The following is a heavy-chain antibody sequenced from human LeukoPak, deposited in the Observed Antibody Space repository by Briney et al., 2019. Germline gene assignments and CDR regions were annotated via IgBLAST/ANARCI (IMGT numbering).Heavy chain of an antibody. CDR1: GFTVSGNY. V-gene: IGHV3-66*01. J-gene: IGHJ2*01. CDR2: IYSGGST. D-gene: IGHD3-16*01. Sequence: GGSLRLSCAASGFTVSGNYMAWVRQAPGKGLEWVSVIYSGGSTYYAVSVRGRFTVSRDNSKNTLYPQMNTLRAEDTAVYYCARGGTYWYFDLWGRGTLVTVSS. CDR3: ARGGTYWYFDL.